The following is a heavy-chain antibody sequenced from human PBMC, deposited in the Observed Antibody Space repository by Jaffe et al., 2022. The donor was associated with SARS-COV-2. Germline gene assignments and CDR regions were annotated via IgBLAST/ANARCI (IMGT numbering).Heavy chain of an antibody. CDR1: GFTFSDYY. J-gene: IGHJ4*02. V-gene: IGHV3-11*01. CDR2: ISKGGSTV. CDR3: ARQTPTRAAEIDY. Sequence: QVQLVESGGGLVKPGGSLRLSCAASGFTFSDYYMSWVRQAPGKGLEWLSYISKGGSTVYYADSVKGRFTISRDNVENSLYLEMDGLTVGDTAIYYCARQTPTRAAEIDYWGQGTQVTVSS. D-gene: IGHD6-13*01.